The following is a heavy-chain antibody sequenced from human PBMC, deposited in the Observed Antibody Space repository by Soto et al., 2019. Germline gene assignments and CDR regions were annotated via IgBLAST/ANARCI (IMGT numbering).Heavy chain of an antibody. CDR3: AKDMTPIVVVPAAISPSFDY. CDR2: ISWNSGSI. D-gene: IGHD2-2*01. Sequence: PGGSLRLSCAASGFTFDDYAMHWVRQAPGKGLEWVSGISWNSGSIGYADSVKGRFTISRDNAKNSLYLQMNSLRAEDTALYYCAKDMTPIVVVPAAISPSFDYWGQGTLVTVSS. CDR1: GFTFDDYA. V-gene: IGHV3-9*01. J-gene: IGHJ4*02.